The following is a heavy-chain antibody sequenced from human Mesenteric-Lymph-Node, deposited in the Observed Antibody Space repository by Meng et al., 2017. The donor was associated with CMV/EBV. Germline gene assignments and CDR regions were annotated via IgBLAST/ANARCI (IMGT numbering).Heavy chain of an antibody. CDR1: GFTFSHYE. J-gene: IGHJ4*02. D-gene: IGHD6-13*01. Sequence: GESLKISCAGSGFTFSHYEMNWVRQAPGKGLVWVSRIYSDGSSTNYADSVKGRFTMSRDNARNTLYLQMNSLRAEDTAVYYCGRGGSTYFDYWGQGTLVTVSS. V-gene: IGHV3-74*01. CDR3: GRGGSTYFDY. CDR2: IYSDGSST.